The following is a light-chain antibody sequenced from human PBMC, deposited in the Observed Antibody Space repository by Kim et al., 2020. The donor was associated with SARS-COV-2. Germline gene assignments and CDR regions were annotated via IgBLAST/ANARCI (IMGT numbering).Light chain of an antibody. V-gene: IGLV3-1*01. CDR3: QAWDSSTAV. CDR2: QNT. Sequence: VSPGQTASITCSGDKLGDKYACWYQQKPGQSPVLVIYQNTKRPSGIPERFSGSNSGNTATLTISGTQAMDEADYYCQAWDSSTAVFGGGTQLTVL. J-gene: IGLJ3*02. CDR1: KLGDKY.